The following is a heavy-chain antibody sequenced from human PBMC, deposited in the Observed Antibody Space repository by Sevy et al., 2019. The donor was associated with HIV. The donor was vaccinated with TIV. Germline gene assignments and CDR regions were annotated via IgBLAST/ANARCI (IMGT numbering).Heavy chain of an antibody. V-gene: IGHV3-53*01. D-gene: IGHD3-10*01. CDR3: AREEYFYGSGTYGYGMDV. CDR2: IYSAGTT. CDR1: GLTVGSLS. J-gene: IGHJ6*02. Sequence: GGSLRLSCVASGLTVGSLSINWVRQAPGKGLEWVSLIYSAGTTFYSDSVKGRFTISRDNSNNTLDLQMNSLRAEDTAVYYCAREEYFYGSGTYGYGMDVWGQGTTVTVSS.